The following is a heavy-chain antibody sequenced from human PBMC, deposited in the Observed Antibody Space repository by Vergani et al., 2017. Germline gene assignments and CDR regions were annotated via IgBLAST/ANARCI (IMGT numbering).Heavy chain of an antibody. CDR3: VRHEWGGGSSFDYYGMDV. V-gene: IGHV4-38-2*01. D-gene: IGHD1-26*01. J-gene: IGHJ6*02. Sequence: QLQESGPGLVKPSETLSLTCAVSGYSISSGYYWGWIRQPPGKGLEWIGSIYHSGSTYYNPSLKSRVTISVDTSKNQFSLKRSSVTAADTAVYYCVRHEWGGGSSFDYYGMDVWGQGTTVTVSS. CDR1: GYSISSGYY. CDR2: IYHSGST.